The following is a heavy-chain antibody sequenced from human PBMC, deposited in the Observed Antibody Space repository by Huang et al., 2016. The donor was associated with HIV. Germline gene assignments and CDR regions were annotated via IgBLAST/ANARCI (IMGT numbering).Heavy chain of an antibody. CDR2: INSEGRSS. CDR1: GFTFSSYW. Sequence: EVQLVESGGGLVQPGGSLRLSCAASGFTFSSYWMQGVRQAPGKGLVGVSRINSEGRSSGEADSVKGRFTISRDNAKNTVYLQRNSLRAEDTAVYYCVRDPRIQSWLNYFDYWGQGTLVSVSS. D-gene: IGHD3-22*01. CDR3: VRDPRIQSWLNYFDY. J-gene: IGHJ4*02. V-gene: IGHV3-74*01.